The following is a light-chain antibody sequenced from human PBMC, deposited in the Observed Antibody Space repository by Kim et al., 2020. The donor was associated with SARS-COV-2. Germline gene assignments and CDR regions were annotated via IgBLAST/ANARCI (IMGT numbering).Light chain of an antibody. J-gene: IGKJ3*01. V-gene: IGKV1-12*01. CDR2: AAS. CDR3: QQANGFPVT. CDR1: QAISNW. Sequence: ASVGDRVNITCRASQAISNWLAWYQQKPGKAPKLLIYAASSLQSGVPSRFSGSGSGTDFTLTINNLQPEDFATYYCQQANGFPVTFGPGTKVDIK.